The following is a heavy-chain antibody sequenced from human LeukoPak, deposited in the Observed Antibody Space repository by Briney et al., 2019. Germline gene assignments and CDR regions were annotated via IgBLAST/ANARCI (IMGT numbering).Heavy chain of an antibody. CDR1: GFTFSSFW. CDR2: ISTDGSST. CDR3: ARDVGVWRGPLDY. D-gene: IGHD3-3*01. Sequence: PGGSLRLSCAASGFTFSSFWIYWVRQAPGKGLVWVSRISTDGSSTGLADSVKGRFTISRDNAKNTLYLQMNSLRAEDTAVYYCARDVGVWRGPLDYWGQGTLVTVSS. V-gene: IGHV3-74*01. J-gene: IGHJ4*02.